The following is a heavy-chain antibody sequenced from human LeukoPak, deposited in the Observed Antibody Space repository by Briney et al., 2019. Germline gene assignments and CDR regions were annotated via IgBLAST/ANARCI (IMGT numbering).Heavy chain of an antibody. CDR2: IWYDGSNK. V-gene: IGHV3-33*01. J-gene: IGHJ6*04. D-gene: IGHD3-10*01. Sequence: GGSLRLSCAASGFTFSSYGMHWIRQAPGKGLEWVAVIWYDGSNKYYADSVKGRFTISRDNSKNTLYLQMNSLRAEDTAVYYCARDRDYGSGSYSLYYYYGMDVWGNGTTVTVSS. CDR3: ARDRDYGSGSYSLYYYYGMDV. CDR1: GFTFSSYG.